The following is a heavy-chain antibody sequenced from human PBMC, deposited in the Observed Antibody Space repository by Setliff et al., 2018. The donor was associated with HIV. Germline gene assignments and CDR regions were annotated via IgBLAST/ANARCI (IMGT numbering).Heavy chain of an antibody. CDR2: IGGSTGST. V-gene: IGHV3-23*01. D-gene: IGHD5-12*01. Sequence: GGSLRLSCAASGFAFDNYCMTWVRQAPGKGLEWVSAIGGSTGSTYYADSVKGRFTISTDNSKNTLYLQMNSLRAEDTAVYYCAKDPRAAVATICDYWGQGTLVTVS. CDR3: AKDPRAAVATICDY. J-gene: IGHJ4*02. CDR1: GFAFDNYC.